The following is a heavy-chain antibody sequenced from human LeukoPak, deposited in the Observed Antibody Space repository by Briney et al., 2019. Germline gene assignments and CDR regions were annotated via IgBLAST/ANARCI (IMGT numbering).Heavy chain of an antibody. CDR3: AAGGLTAERHTFEI. V-gene: IGHV3-53*01. D-gene: IGHD2-21*02. CDR2: MYRAGNI. CDR1: GFTFSSTD. J-gene: IGHJ3*02. Sequence: GGSLRLSCLASGFTFSSTDMTWVRQTPGKGLDWVSFMYRAGNIYYADSVRGRFNISRDISQKVVYLEINNLRAADAAVYYCAAGGLTAERHTFEIWGHGTVVTVSS.